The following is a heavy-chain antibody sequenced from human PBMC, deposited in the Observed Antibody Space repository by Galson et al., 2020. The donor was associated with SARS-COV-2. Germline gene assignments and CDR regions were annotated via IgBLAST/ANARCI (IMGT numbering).Heavy chain of an antibody. CDR1: GFTFSSYA. J-gene: IGHJ5*02. Sequence: GESLKISCAASGFTFSSYAMHWVRQAPGKGLEWVAVISYDGSNKYYADSVKGRFTISRDNSKNTLYLQMNSLRAEDTAVYYCAREHPFGELTWGQGTLVTVSS. D-gene: IGHD3-10*01. CDR3: AREHPFGELT. V-gene: IGHV3-30*04. CDR2: ISYDGSNK.